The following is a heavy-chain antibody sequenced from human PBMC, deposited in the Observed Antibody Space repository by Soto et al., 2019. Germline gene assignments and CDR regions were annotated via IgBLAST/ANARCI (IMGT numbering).Heavy chain of an antibody. CDR2: INPNSGGT. CDR3: ARADSSGWYSSDAFDI. CDR1: GYTFTGYY. V-gene: IGHV1-2*04. J-gene: IGHJ3*02. Sequence: ASVKVSCKASGYTFTGYYMHWVRQAPGQGLEWMGWINPNSGGTNYAQKFQGWVTMTRDTSISTAYMELSRLRSDDTAVYYCARADSSGWYSSDAFDIWRQGTMVTVSS. D-gene: IGHD6-19*01.